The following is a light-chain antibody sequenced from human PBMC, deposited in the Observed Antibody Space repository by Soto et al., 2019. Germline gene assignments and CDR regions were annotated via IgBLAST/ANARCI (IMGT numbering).Light chain of an antibody. CDR1: SSDVGGYNY. Sequence: LTQPPSASGSPGQSVAISCTGTSSDVGGYNYVSWYQQHPGKAPKLMIYEVNKRPSGVPDRFSGSKSGNTASLTVSGLQAKDEADYYCSSYAGSSNVFGTGTKVTVL. CDR2: EVN. CDR3: SSYAGSSNV. V-gene: IGLV2-8*01. J-gene: IGLJ1*01.